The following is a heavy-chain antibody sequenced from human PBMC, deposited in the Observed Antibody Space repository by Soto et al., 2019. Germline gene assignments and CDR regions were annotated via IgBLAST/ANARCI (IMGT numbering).Heavy chain of an antibody. CDR3: ERSAPAMVRGDINSNWFDQ. J-gene: IGHJ5*02. D-gene: IGHD3-10*01. Sequence: QVQLVQSGAEVKKPGSSVKVSCKASGGTFSSYAISWVRQAPGQGLEWMGGIIPIFGTANYAQKFQGRVTITVDASTSTACMELSSLRSEDTAVYYCERSAPAMVRGDINSNWFDQWGQGTLVTVSP. CDR2: IIPIFGTA. V-gene: IGHV1-69*01. CDR1: GGTFSSYA.